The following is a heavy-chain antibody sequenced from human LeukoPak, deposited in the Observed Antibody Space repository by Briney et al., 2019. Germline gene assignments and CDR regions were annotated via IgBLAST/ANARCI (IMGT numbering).Heavy chain of an antibody. CDR1: GFTFSSYA. D-gene: IGHD3-22*01. Sequence: GGSLRLSCAASGFTFSSYAMSWVRQAPGKGLEWVSSISSSSSSYIYYADSVKGRFTISRDNAKNSLYLQMNSLRAEDTAVYYCARDTRGVVVITDAFDIWGQGTMVTVSS. V-gene: IGHV3-21*01. J-gene: IGHJ3*02. CDR3: ARDTRGVVVITDAFDI. CDR2: ISSSSSSYI.